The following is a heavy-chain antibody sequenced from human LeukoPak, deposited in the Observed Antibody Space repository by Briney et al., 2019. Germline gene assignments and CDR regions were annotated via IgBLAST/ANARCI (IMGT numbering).Heavy chain of an antibody. J-gene: IGHJ4*02. CDR3: ARRYCSGGSCYHFDF. CDR2: ISSSRYI. D-gene: IGHD2-15*01. V-gene: IGHV3-21*01. Sequence: GGSLRLSCAASAFTYNYYSMNWVRQAPGKGLEWVSSISSSRYIYYADSVKGRFTISRDNAKNSLYLQMSSLRAEDTAVYYCARRYCSGGSCYHFDFWGQGTLVTVSS. CDR1: AFTYNYYS.